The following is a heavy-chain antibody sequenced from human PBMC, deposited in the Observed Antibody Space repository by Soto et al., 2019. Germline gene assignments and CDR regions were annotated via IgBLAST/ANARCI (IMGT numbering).Heavy chain of an antibody. V-gene: IGHV3-23*01. D-gene: IGHD3-10*01. Sequence: GGSLRLSCAASGFTLGRYGMSWVRQAPGKGLEWVSAVSPNGQGIYYADSVRGRFTISRDFSKNTVFLHMDSLRAEDTAVYYCAKDRDYPRDYFHYWGRGTLVTVSS. CDR3: AKDRDYPRDYFHY. CDR2: VSPNGQGI. CDR1: GFTLGRYG. J-gene: IGHJ4*02.